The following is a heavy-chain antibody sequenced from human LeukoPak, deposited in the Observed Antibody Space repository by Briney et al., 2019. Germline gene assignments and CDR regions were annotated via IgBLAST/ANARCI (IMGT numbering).Heavy chain of an antibody. CDR2: IYHSGST. V-gene: IGHV4-4*02. J-gene: IGHJ4*02. CDR1: SGSISSSNW. CDR3: ARVRSSRAFDY. Sequence: NTSGTLSPTCAVSSGSISSSNWWSWVRQPPGKGLEWIGEIYHSGSTNYNPSLKSRVTISVDKSKNQFSLKLSSVTAADTAVYYCARVRSSRAFDYWGQGTLVTVSA. D-gene: IGHD1-26*01.